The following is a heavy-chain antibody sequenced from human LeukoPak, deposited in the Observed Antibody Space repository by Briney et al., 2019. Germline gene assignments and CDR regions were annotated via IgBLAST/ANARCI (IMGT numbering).Heavy chain of an antibody. J-gene: IGHJ4*02. V-gene: IGHV5-51*01. CDR2: IYPGDSDT. CDR3: ARRGYYDSSGYYGHLYYLDY. Sequence: GESLKISCKGSGYSFTSYWIGWVRQMPGKGLEWMGIIYPGDSDTRYSPSFQGQVTVSADKSISTAYLQWSSLKASDTAMYYCARRGYYDSSGYYGHLYYLDYWGQGTLVTVSS. D-gene: IGHD3-22*01. CDR1: GYSFTSYW.